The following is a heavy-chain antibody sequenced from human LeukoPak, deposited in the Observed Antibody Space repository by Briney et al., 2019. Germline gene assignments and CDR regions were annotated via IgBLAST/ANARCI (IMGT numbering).Heavy chain of an antibody. CDR1: GFTFSSYG. Sequence: GRSLRLSCAASGFTFSSYGMHWVRQAPGKGLEWVAVISYDGSNKYYADSVKGRFTISRDNFKNTLYLQMNSLRAEDTALYYCAKDMGLAAAGTYFDYWGQGTLVTVSS. V-gene: IGHV3-30*18. D-gene: IGHD6-13*01. CDR3: AKDMGLAAAGTYFDY. CDR2: ISYDGSNK. J-gene: IGHJ4*02.